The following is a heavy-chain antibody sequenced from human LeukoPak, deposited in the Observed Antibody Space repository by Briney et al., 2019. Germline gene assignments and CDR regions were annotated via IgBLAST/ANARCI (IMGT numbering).Heavy chain of an antibody. CDR3: ARDKRRATIFEVVQHGNYYGMDG. J-gene: IGHJ6*02. CDR1: GGSISSYY. CDR2: IYTSGST. Sequence: PSETLSLTCTVSGGSISSYYWSWIRQPAGKGLEWIGRIYTSGSTNYNPSLKSRVTMSVDTSKNQFSLKLSSVTAADTAVYYCARDKRRATIFEVVQHGNYYGMDGWGQGTTVTVPS. V-gene: IGHV4-4*07. D-gene: IGHD3-3*01.